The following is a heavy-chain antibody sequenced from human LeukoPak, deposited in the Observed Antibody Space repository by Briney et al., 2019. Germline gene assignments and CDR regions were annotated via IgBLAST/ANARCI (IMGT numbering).Heavy chain of an antibody. CDR2: IYYSGTT. D-gene: IGHD6-13*01. CDR1: GGSISTTSYF. Sequence: PSETPSLTCTVSGGSISTTSYFWAWIRQPPGEGLEWIGSIYYSGTTYYNSSLKSRVTISVERSKNHFSLNLSSLTAADTAVYYCARVYSSSHNWFDTWGQGTQVTVSS. J-gene: IGHJ5*02. V-gene: IGHV4-39*07. CDR3: ARVYSSSHNWFDT.